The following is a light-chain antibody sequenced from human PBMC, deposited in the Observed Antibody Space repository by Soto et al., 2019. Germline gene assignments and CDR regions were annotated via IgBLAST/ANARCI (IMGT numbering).Light chain of an antibody. CDR3: QSSDSSLSGSEV. J-gene: IGLJ1*01. CDR1: SSNIGAGYD. CDR2: GNS. V-gene: IGLV1-40*01. Sequence: QSVLTQPPSVSGAPRQRVTISCTGSSSNIGAGYDVHWYQQLPGTAPKLLSYGNSNRPSGVPDRFSGSKSGTSASLAITGLQAEDEADYYCQSSDSSLSGSEVFGTGTKLTVL.